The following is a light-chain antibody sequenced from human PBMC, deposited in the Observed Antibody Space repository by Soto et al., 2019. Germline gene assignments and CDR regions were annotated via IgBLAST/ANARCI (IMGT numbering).Light chain of an antibody. J-gene: IGKJ5*01. CDR2: GAS. CDR1: PSVSSN. CDR3: QQDNNWPPAIT. V-gene: IGKV3-15*01. Sequence: ELVMTQSPATLSVSPGERATLSCRASPSVSSNFAWYPQKPGQAPRLLIYGASTRATGIPARFSGRGSGTEFTLTISSLQSEDFAVYYCQQDNNWPPAITFGQGTRLESK.